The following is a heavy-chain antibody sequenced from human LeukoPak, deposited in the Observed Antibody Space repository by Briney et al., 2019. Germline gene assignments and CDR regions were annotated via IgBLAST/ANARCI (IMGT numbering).Heavy chain of an antibody. Sequence: SVKVSCKASGGTFSSYAISWVRQAPGQGLEWMGGIIPIFGTANYAQKFQGRVTITADESTSTAYMELSSLRSDDTAIYYCARYSDYTCGLDYWGQGTLVTVSS. V-gene: IGHV1-69*01. CDR1: GGTFSSYA. CDR2: IIPIFGTA. J-gene: IGHJ4*02. D-gene: IGHD3-3*01. CDR3: ARYSDYTCGLDY.